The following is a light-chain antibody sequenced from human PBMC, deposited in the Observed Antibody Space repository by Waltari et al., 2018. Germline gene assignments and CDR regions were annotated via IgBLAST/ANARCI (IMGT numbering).Light chain of an antibody. J-gene: IGLJ1*01. Sequence: QSALTQPASVSGAPGQSITISCSGTDSDVGAYDVVSWYQQHPGKAPHLIIYEVSNRPSGISNRFSASNSGNTASLTISGLQAEDHADYYCSSYTTSSAPGVFGTGTRVTVL. CDR1: DSDVGAYDV. CDR2: EVS. V-gene: IGLV2-14*01. CDR3: SSYTTSSAPGV.